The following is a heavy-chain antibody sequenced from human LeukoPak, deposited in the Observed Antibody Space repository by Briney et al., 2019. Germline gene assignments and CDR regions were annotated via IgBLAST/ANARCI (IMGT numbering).Heavy chain of an antibody. V-gene: IGHV3-11*01. CDR3: ARAPSPNLDY. Sequence: PGGSLRLSCAASGFTFSDCYMSWIRQAPGKGLEWVSYINSSGQTIYYADSVKGRFTIARDNAKNSLYLYMSSLRVDDTAFYYCARAPSPNLDYWGKGTLVSVSS. CDR1: GFTFSDCY. CDR2: INSSGQTI. J-gene: IGHJ4*02.